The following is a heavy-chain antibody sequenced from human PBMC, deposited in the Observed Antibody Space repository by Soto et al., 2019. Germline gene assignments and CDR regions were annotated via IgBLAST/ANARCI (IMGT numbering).Heavy chain of an antibody. CDR1: GGSISSSSYY. Sequence: PSETLSLTCTVSGGSISSSSYYWGWIRQPPGKGLGWIGSIYYSGSTYYNPSLKSRVTISVDTSKNQFSLKLSSVTAADTAVYYCGKVVTAIRSVFYYYGMDVWGQGTTVTVSS. J-gene: IGHJ6*02. CDR3: GKVVTAIRSVFYYYGMDV. V-gene: IGHV4-39*01. D-gene: IGHD2-21*02. CDR2: IYYSGST.